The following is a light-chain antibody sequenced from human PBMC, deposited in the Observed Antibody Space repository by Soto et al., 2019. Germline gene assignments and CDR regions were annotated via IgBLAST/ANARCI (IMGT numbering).Light chain of an antibody. J-gene: IGKJ1*01. CDR3: QQSFRTPWT. Sequence: DLQMTQSPSSLSASVGDRVTISCRTSQSISTYINWYQHRPGKAPQLLIYAASSLQRGVPSRFSGSGSGTDFSLTISSLQVEDFATYYCQQSFRTPWTFGQGTRVDIK. CDR1: QSISTY. V-gene: IGKV1-39*01. CDR2: AAS.